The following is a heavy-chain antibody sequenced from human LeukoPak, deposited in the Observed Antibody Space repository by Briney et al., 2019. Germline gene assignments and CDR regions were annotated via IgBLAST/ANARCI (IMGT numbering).Heavy chain of an antibody. J-gene: IGHJ4*02. Sequence: PGGSLRLSCSASGFTFSSYAMHWVRQAPGKGLEYVTTISNNGGNTYYADSVKGRLTISRDNSKNTLHLQMNSLRAEDTAVYYCARAYCGGDCSHGNYFDYWGQGTLVTVSS. CDR3: ARAYCGGDCSHGNYFDY. D-gene: IGHD2-21*02. CDR2: ISNNGGNT. CDR1: GFTFSSYA. V-gene: IGHV3-64*04.